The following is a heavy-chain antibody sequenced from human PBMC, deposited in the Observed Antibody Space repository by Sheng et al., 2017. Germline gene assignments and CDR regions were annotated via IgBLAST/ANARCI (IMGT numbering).Heavy chain of an antibody. V-gene: IGHV2-5*01. J-gene: IGHJ5*02. Sequence: QITLKESGPTLVKPTQTLTLTCTFSGFSLTTSGVRVGWIRQPPGKALEWFALIYWNDDKRYSPSLKSRLTITKDTAKNQVVLTMTNMDPVDTATYYCAHRRSDYGDYNWFDPWGQGTLVTVSS. D-gene: IGHD4-17*01. CDR2: IYWNDDK. CDR3: AHRRSDYGDYNWFDP. CDR1: GFSLTTSGVR.